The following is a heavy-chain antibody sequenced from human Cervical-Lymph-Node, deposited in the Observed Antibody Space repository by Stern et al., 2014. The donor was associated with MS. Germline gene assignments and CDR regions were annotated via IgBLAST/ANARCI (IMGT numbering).Heavy chain of an antibody. J-gene: IGHJ3*01. CDR3: ARGGVIYTQDRNGFDV. Sequence: VQLVQSGSGQAKPSQTLSLTCAVSGGSISSGGSSWNWIRQPPGKGLEWIGFIYHSGSTYYTPSRKGRVFISVDTSKNQFARNLRSVTAADTAVYYCARGGVIYTQDRNGFDVWGQGTMVTVSS. CDR1: GGSISSGGSS. CDR2: IYHSGST. V-gene: IGHV4-30-2*01. D-gene: IGHD2-21*01.